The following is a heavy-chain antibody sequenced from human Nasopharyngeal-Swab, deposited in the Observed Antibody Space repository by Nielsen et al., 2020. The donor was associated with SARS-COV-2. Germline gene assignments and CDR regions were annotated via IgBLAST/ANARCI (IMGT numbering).Heavy chain of an antibody. J-gene: IGHJ4*02. CDR3: AREWEVVVAATLRFYFDY. V-gene: IGHV3-66*01. D-gene: IGHD2-15*01. Sequence: GGSLRLSCAASGFTVSSNYMSWVRQAPGKGLEWDSVIYSGGSTYYADSVKGRFTISRDNSKNTLYLQMNSLRAEDTAVYYCAREWEVVVAATLRFYFDYWGQGTLVTVSS. CDR1: GFTVSSNY. CDR2: IYSGGST.